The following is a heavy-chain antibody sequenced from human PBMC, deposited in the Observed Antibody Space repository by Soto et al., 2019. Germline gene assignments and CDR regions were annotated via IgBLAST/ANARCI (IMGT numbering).Heavy chain of an antibody. CDR1: GGSFSGYY. D-gene: IGHD5-12*01. CDR2: INHSGST. J-gene: IGHJ4*02. V-gene: IGHV4-34*01. Sequence: SETLSLTCAVYGGSFSGYYWSWIRQPPGKGLEWIGEINHSGSTNYNPSLKSRVTISVDTSKNQFSLNLYSVTAADTAVYYCARGRWLRKSFDYWGQGTLVTVSS. CDR3: ARGRWLRKSFDY.